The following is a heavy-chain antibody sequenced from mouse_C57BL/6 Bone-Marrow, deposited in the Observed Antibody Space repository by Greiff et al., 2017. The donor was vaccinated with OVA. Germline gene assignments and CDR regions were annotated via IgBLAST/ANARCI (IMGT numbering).Heavy chain of an antibody. V-gene: IGHV1-47*01. Sequence: VQLVESGAELARPGASVKLSCKASGYTFTTYPIEWMKQNHGKSLEWIGNFHPYNDDTKYNEKFKGKATLTVEKSSSTVYLELSRLTSDDSAVYYCARPSGSSYWYFDVWGTGTTVTVSS. CDR3: ARPSGSSYWYFDV. J-gene: IGHJ1*03. CDR2: FHPYNDDT. CDR1: GYTFTTYP. D-gene: IGHD1-1*01.